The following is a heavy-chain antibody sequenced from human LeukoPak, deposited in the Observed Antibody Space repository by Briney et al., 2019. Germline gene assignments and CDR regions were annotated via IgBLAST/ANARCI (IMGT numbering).Heavy chain of an antibody. V-gene: IGHV4-59*08. CDR2: IYHTGSS. D-gene: IGHD2-2*02. Sequence: SETLSLTCTVSGGSISSYDWGWIRQPPGKGLEWIGDIYHTGSSGYNPSLKSRVTISVDTSKNQFSLKLSSVTAADTAVYYCARLATPHCSSTSCYIFDYWGQGTLVTVSS. CDR1: GGSISSYD. CDR3: ARLATPHCSSTSCYIFDY. J-gene: IGHJ4*02.